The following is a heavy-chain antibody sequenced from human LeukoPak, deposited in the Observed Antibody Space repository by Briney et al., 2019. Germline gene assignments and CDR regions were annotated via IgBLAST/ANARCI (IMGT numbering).Heavy chain of an antibody. Sequence: GGSLRLSCAASGFTFSSYAMSWVRQAPGKGLEWVSAISGSGGSTYDADSVKGRFTISRDNAKNTLYLQMNSLRAEDTAVYYCARHNGYSRFDYWGQGTLVTVSS. D-gene: IGHD5-24*01. CDR2: ISGSGGST. CDR3: ARHNGYSRFDY. CDR1: GFTFSSYA. J-gene: IGHJ4*02. V-gene: IGHV3-23*01.